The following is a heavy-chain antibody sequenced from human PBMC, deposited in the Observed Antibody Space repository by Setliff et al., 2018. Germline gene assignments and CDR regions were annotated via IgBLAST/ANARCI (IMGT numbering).Heavy chain of an antibody. D-gene: IGHD6-19*01. V-gene: IGHV3-48*04. CDR2: ISSSSSTI. CDR3: AREVRSSGWYGMDV. CDR1: GFTFSSYS. Sequence: PGGSLRLSCAASGFTFSSYSMNWVRQAPGKGLEWVSYISSSSSTIYYADSVKGRFTISRGNAKNSLYLQMNSLRAEDTAVYYCAREVRSSGWYGMDVWGQGTTVTVSS. J-gene: IGHJ6*02.